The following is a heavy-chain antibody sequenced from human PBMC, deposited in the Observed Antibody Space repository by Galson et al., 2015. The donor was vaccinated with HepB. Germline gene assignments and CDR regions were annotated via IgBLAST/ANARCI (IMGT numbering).Heavy chain of an antibody. J-gene: IGHJ6*03. CDR2: INPSGGST. Sequence: SVKVSCKASGYTFTSYYMHWVRQAPGQGLEWMGIINPSGGSTSYAQKFQGRVTMTRDTSTSTVYMELSSLRSEDTAVYYCARVPRWELLGGYMDVWGKGTTVTVSS. CDR3: ARVPRWELLGGYMDV. CDR1: GYTFTSYY. V-gene: IGHV1-46*01. D-gene: IGHD1-26*01.